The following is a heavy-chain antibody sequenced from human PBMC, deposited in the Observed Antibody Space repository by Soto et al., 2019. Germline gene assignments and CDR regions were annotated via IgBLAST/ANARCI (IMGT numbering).Heavy chain of an antibody. D-gene: IGHD2-2*01. J-gene: IGHJ3*01. V-gene: IGHV1-69*02. CDR1: GGTFNTYT. Sequence: QVHLIQSGAEVKKPGSSVKVSCKAAGGTFNTYTLFWVRQAPGHGLEWMGRIIPMLPVTNSAQKFQGRLTLTAHKSTGTAFTEMSSLTSDDTAVCYCSIGRWSAETFGVWGQGTMVTVSS. CDR3: SIGRWSAETFGV. CDR2: IIPMLPVT.